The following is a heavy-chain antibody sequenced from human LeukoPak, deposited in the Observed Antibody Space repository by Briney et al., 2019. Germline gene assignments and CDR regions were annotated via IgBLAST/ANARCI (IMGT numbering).Heavy chain of an antibody. CDR2: ISSLSTYI. J-gene: IGHJ4*02. V-gene: IGHV3-21*01. Sequence: GGSLRLSCAASGFTFSSFAMKWVRQAPGKGLEWVSSISSLSTYIYYADSVKGRFTISRDNAKNSLYLQMNSLGAEDTALYYCARGWDRDCTSTSCYIAYNWGQGTLVSVSS. CDR1: GFTFSSFA. D-gene: IGHD2-2*02. CDR3: ARGWDRDCTSTSCYIAYN.